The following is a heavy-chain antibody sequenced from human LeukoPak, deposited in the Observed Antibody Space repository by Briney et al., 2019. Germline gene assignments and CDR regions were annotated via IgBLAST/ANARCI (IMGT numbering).Heavy chain of an antibody. CDR2: IYSGGST. D-gene: IGHD4-17*01. CDR3: ARRGYGDYAPFDY. CDR1: GFTVSTNY. Sequence: GGSLRLSCTVSGFTVSTNYMSWVRQAPGKGLEWVSVIYSGGSTYYADSVKGGFTISRDNSKNTLYLQTNSLRAEDTAVYYCARRGYGDYAPFDYWGQGTLVTVSS. J-gene: IGHJ4*02. V-gene: IGHV3-66*04.